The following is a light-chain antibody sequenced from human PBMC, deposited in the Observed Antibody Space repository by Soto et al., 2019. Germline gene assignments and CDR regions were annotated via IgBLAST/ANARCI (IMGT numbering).Light chain of an antibody. CDR2: DAS. J-gene: IGKJ5*01. CDR3: QQRSNWPLIA. V-gene: IGKV3-11*01. CDR1: QSVSSY. Sequence: EIVLTQYPATLSLSPGERATLSCRASQSVSSYLAWYQQKPGQAPMLLIYDASNRATGIPARFSGSGSGTDVTLTISSLEQEDFAVYYCQQRSNWPLIAFGQGTRLEIK.